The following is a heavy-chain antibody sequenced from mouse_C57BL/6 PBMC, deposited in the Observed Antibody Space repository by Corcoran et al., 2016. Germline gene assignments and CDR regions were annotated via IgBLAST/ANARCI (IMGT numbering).Heavy chain of an antibody. Sequence: EVQLQQSGPELVKPGASVKISCKASGYTFTDYYMNWVKQSHGKSLEWIGDINPNNGGTSYNQKFKGKVTLTVDKSSSTAYMELRSLTSEDSAVYYCARDYSNGAWFAYWGQGTLVTVSA. D-gene: IGHD2-5*01. V-gene: IGHV1-26*01. CDR2: INPNNGGT. J-gene: IGHJ3*01. CDR1: GYTFTDYY. CDR3: ARDYSNGAWFAY.